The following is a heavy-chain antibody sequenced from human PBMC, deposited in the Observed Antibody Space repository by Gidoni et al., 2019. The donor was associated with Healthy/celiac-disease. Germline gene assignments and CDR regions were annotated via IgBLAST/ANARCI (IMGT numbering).Heavy chain of an antibody. CDR2: ISSSSSYI. Sequence: EVQLVESGGGLVKPGGSLRLSCAASGFPFSSYSMNWVRQAPGKGREWVSSISSSSSYIYYADSVKGRFTISRDNAKNSLYLQMNSLRAEDTAVYYCARPNSSGWYPFDYWGQGTLVTVSS. CDR1: GFPFSSYS. D-gene: IGHD6-19*01. V-gene: IGHV3-21*01. CDR3: ARPNSSGWYPFDY. J-gene: IGHJ4*02.